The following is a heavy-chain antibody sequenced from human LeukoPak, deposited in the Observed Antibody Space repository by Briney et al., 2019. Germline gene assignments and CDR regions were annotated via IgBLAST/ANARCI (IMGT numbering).Heavy chain of an antibody. CDR1: GFTFSSYG. J-gene: IGHJ4*02. Sequence: GRSLRLSCAASGFTFSSYGKHWVRQAPDKGLEWVAVISYDGSNKYYADSVKGRFTISRDNSKNTLYLQVNSLRAEDTAVYYCAKDRGGVFDYWGQGTLVTVSS. CDR3: AKDRGGVFDY. V-gene: IGHV3-30*18. D-gene: IGHD3-16*01. CDR2: ISYDGSNK.